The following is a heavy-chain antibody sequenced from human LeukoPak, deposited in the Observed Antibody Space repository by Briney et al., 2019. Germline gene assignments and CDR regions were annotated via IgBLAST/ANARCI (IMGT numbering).Heavy chain of an antibody. D-gene: IGHD4-17*01. CDR2: ISAYNGNT. CDR1: GYTFTSYG. J-gene: IGHJ3*02. Sequence: GASVKVSCKASGYTFTSYGISWVRQAPGQGLEWMGWISAYNGNTNYAQKLQGRVTMTTDTSTSTAYMELRSLRSDDTAVYYCARAIYGDYGNDAFDIWGQGTMVTVSS. V-gene: IGHV1-18*01. CDR3: ARAIYGDYGNDAFDI.